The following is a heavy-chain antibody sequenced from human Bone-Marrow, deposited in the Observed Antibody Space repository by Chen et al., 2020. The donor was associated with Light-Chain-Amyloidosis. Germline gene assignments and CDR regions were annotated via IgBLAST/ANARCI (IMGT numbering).Heavy chain of an antibody. J-gene: IGHJ6*02. Sequence: QVQLVESGGGVVQPGRSRRLSCAASGFTLRSHGMHWVRQAPGKGLEWVAVIWYDGSNQYYADSVKGRFTISRDNSMNTLYLQMNSLRVEDTAVYYCARWADEKKMDVWGQGTTVTVSS. CDR1: GFTLRSHG. CDR3: ARWADEKKMDV. V-gene: IGHV3-33*01. CDR2: IWYDGSNQ.